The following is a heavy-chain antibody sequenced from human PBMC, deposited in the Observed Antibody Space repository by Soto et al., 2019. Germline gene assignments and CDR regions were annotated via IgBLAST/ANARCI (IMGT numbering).Heavy chain of an antibody. CDR2: IYYSGST. D-gene: IGHD3-22*01. Sequence: PSETLSLTCTVSGGSISSGDYYWSWIRQPPGKGLEWIGYIYYSGSTYYNPSLKSRVTISVDTSKNQFSLKLSSVTAADTAVYYYAREITYYDSSGYYYNWFDPWGQGTLVTVSS. J-gene: IGHJ5*02. V-gene: IGHV4-30-4*01. CDR3: AREITYYDSSGYYYNWFDP. CDR1: GGSISSGDYY.